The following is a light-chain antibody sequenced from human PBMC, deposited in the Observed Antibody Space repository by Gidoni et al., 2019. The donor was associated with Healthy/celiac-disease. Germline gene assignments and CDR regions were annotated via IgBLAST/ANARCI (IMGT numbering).Light chain of an antibody. CDR2: DAS. CDR3: QQRNSXPWT. Sequence: PPTLSASPGERDTITGRSRQSVSSYLHWYQQKPGQAPKLLIDDASGRATGVPAGFSGSGSGTDFTLTISSLEPEDFAVYYCQQRNSXPWTFGQXTKVEXK. V-gene: IGKV3-11*01. J-gene: IGKJ1*01. CDR1: QSVSSY.